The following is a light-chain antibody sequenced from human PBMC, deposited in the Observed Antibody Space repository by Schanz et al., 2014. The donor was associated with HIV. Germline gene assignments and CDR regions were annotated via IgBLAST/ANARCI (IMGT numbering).Light chain of an antibody. V-gene: IGKV1-8*01. CDR1: QGISNY. CDR2: AAS. Sequence: AIRITQSPPSLSASTGDRVTIACRASQGISNYLAWYQQKPGRAPKLLISAASTLQSGVPSRFSGSGSGTDFTLTISCLQSEDCATYYCQQCVTYPYTFGQGTTLDIK. CDR3: QQCVTYPYT. J-gene: IGKJ2*01.